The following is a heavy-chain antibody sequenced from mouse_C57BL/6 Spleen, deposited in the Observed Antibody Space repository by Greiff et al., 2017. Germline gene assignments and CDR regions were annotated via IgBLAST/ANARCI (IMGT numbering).Heavy chain of an antibody. V-gene: IGHV2-5*01. Sequence: VQLQQSGPGLVQPSQSLSITCTVSGFSLTSYGVHWVRQSPGKGLEWLGVIWRGGSTDYNAAVMSRLSITMDNSKSQVFFKMNSLQADDTAIYYCAKDNFDYWGQGTTLTVSS. CDR1: GFSLTSYG. CDR3: AKDNFDY. J-gene: IGHJ2*01. CDR2: IWRGGST.